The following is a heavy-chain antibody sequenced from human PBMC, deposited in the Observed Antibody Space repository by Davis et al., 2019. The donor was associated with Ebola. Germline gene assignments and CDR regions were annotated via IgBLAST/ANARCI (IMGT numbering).Heavy chain of an antibody. V-gene: IGHV3-9*01. D-gene: IGHD3/OR15-3a*01. CDR1: GFTFNDYA. CDR2: ISWNSGSI. Sequence: SLKISCAASGFTFNDYAMHWVRQGPGKGLEWVSGISWNSGSIGYADSVKGRFTISRDNAKNSLYLQMNSLRAEDTALYYCAKDLDLRGVYYFDYWGQGTLVTVSS. CDR3: AKDLDLRGVYYFDY. J-gene: IGHJ4*02.